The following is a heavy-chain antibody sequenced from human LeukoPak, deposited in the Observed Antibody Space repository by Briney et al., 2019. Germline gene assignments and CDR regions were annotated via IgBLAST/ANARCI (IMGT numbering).Heavy chain of an antibody. CDR2: IYYSGST. J-gene: IGHJ4*02. CDR3: ARGGSSGWLDY. V-gene: IGHV4-59*01. Sequence: PSETLSLTCNVSGGSISTYYWSWIRQPPGKGLEWIGYIYYSGSTNYNPSLKSRVTISIDTSKNHFSLKLSSVTAADTAVYYCARGGSSGWLDYWGQGTLVTVSS. D-gene: IGHD6-19*01. CDR1: GGSISTYY.